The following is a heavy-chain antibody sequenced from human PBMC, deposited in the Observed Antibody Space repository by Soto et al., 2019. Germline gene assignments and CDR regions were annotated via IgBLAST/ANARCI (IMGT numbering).Heavy chain of an antibody. CDR2: ISAYNGNT. V-gene: IGHV1-18*01. J-gene: IGHJ4*02. CDR1: GYTFTSSG. Sequence: QVQLVQSGAEVKKPGASVKVSCKASGYTFTSSGISWVRQAPGQGLEWMGWISAYNGNTNYAQKLQGRVTMTTDTSTSTAYMELRSLRSDDTAVYYCAREPPVNFDWDTRRDYWGQGTLVTVSS. CDR3: AREPPVNFDWDTRRDY. D-gene: IGHD3-9*01.